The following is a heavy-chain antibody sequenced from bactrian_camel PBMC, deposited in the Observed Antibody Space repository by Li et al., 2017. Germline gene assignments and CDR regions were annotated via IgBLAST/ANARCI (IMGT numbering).Heavy chain of an antibody. CDR2: VSRDGNNI. CDR3: ARGYSGSWSD. Sequence: DVQLVESGGGLVQLGGSLRLSCVTSGFRFDDYGMAWIRQAPGKGLEWVATVSRDGNNILYSGSVKGRFTISRDDAKNTVYLQMNSLKSEDTALYYCARGYSGSWSDWGQGTQITVS. D-gene: IGHD3*01. V-gene: IGHV3-1*01. CDR1: GFRFDDYG. J-gene: IGHJ4*01.